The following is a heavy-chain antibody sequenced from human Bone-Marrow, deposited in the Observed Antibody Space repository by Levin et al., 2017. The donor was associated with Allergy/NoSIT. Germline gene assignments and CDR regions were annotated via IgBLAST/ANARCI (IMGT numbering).Heavy chain of an antibody. J-gene: IGHJ4*02. CDR3: AHRRRYGSGRYFDY. D-gene: IGHD3-10*01. Sequence: SGPTLVKPTQTLTLTCTFSGFSLSTSGVGVGWIRQPPGKALEWLALIYWDDDKRYSPSLKSRHTITKDTSKIQVVLTMTNMDPVDTATYYGAHRRRYGSGRYFDYWGQGTLVTVSS. CDR1: GFSLSTSGVG. CDR2: IYWDDDK. V-gene: IGHV2-5*02.